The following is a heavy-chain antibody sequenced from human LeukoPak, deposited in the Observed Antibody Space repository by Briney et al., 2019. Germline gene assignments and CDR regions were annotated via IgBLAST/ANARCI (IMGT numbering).Heavy chain of an antibody. CDR1: GGTFSSYA. CDR2: IIPILGIA. V-gene: IGHV1-69*04. Sequence: SVKVSCKASGGTFSSYAISWVRQAPGQGLEWMGRIIPILGIANYAQKFQRRVTITADKSTSTAYMELSSLRSEDTAVYYCASGTGYSSSWYFPHWGQGTLVTVSS. J-gene: IGHJ4*02. D-gene: IGHD6-13*01. CDR3: ASGTGYSSSWYFPH.